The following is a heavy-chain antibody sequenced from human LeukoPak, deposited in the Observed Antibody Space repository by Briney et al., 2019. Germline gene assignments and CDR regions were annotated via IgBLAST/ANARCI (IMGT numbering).Heavy chain of an antibody. CDR3: AKGHTVTPHFDY. J-gene: IGHJ4*02. V-gene: IGHV3-23*01. Sequence: GGSLRLSCAASGFTFSSYAMSWVRQAPGTGLEWVSAISRIGGSTYYADSVKGRFTISRDNSKNTLYLQINSLRAEDTAVYYCAKGHTVTPHFDYWGQGTLVTASS. CDR1: GFTFSSYA. CDR2: ISRIGGST. D-gene: IGHD4-17*01.